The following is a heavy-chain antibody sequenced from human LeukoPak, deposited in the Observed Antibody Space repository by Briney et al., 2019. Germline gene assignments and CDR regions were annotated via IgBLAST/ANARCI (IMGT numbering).Heavy chain of an antibody. CDR2: INHSGST. D-gene: IGHD2-15*01. J-gene: IGHJ5*02. Sequence: SETLSLTCTVSGYSISSGYYWGWIRQPPGKGLEWIGEINHSGSTNYNPSLKSRVTISVDTSKNQFSLKLSSVTAADTAVYYCARGFAAPRAFDPWGQGTLVTVSS. CDR1: GYSISSGYY. V-gene: IGHV4-38-2*02. CDR3: ARGFAAPRAFDP.